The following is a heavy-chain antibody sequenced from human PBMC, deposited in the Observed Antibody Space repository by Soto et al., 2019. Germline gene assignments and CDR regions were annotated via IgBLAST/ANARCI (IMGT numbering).Heavy chain of an antibody. CDR1: GYSFNTYW. Sequence: PGESLKISCTGSGYSFNTYWIGWVRQMPGNGLEWMGIIYPGDLDTRYSPSFQGHVTMSVDKSINTAYLQWSSLETSGTAMYYCARLRGYSYGYQEFFDYWGQGTPVTVSS. CDR2: IYPGDLDT. CDR3: ARLRGYSYGYQEFFDY. D-gene: IGHD5-18*01. V-gene: IGHV5-51*01. J-gene: IGHJ4*02.